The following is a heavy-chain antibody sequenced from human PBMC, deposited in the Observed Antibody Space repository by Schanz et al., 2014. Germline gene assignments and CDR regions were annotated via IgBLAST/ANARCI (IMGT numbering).Heavy chain of an antibody. V-gene: IGHV3-48*04. CDR3: AKDRSWDYDSSGYFDY. CDR1: GFTFSGFW. J-gene: IGHJ4*02. CDR2: IGNGGVTI. Sequence: EVQLAESGGGLVQPGGSLRLSCAASGFTFSGFWMTWVRQAPGKGLEWVSYIGNGGVTIYYADSVKGRFTISRDNSKNSLYLQMNSLRAEDTAVYYCAKDRSWDYDSSGYFDYWGQGTLVTVSS. D-gene: IGHD3-22*01.